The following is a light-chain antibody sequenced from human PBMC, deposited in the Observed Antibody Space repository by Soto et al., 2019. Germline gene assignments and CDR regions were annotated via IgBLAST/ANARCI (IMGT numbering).Light chain of an antibody. Sequence: DIQMTQSPSTLSASVGDRVTITCRASQSINNWLAWYQQKPGKAPKLLLYKASTLQSGVPSRFSGSGSGTEFTLTISTLKPDDFATYYCQQYNSYPYTFGQGTKLEIK. J-gene: IGKJ2*01. CDR2: KAS. CDR3: QQYNSYPYT. CDR1: QSINNW. V-gene: IGKV1-5*03.